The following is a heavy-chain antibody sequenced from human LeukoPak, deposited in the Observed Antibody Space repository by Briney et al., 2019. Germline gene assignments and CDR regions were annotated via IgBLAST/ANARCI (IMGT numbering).Heavy chain of an antibody. CDR3: ARDSVAAIGTGYYYYGMDV. V-gene: IGHV4-30-4*01. Sequence: PSETLSLTCTVSGGSIGSSDYYWSWIRQPPGKGLEWIGYIFYSGSTHYNPSLRSRATISVDTSKNQFSLRLSSVTAADTAVYYCARDSVAAIGTGYYYYGMDVWGQGTTVTVSS. D-gene: IGHD1-1*01. J-gene: IGHJ6*02. CDR2: IFYSGST. CDR1: GGSIGSSDYY.